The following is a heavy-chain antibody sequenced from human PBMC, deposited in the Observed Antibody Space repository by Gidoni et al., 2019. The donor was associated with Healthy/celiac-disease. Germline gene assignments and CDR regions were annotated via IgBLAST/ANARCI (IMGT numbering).Heavy chain of an antibody. D-gene: IGHD2-15*01. J-gene: IGHJ6*02. V-gene: IGHV3-48*03. CDR2: ISSSGSTI. CDR1: GFTFSSYE. Sequence: EVQLVESGGGLVQPGGSLRLSCSASGFTFSSYEMNWVRQAPGKGLEWVSYISSSGSTIYYADSVKGRFTISRDNAKNSLYLQMNSLRAEDTAVYYCARVGIVVPGGMDVWGQGTTVTVSS. CDR3: ARVGIVVPGGMDV.